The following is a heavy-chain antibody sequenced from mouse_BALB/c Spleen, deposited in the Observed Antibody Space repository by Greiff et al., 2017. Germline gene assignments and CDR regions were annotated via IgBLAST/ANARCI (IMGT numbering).Heavy chain of an antibody. V-gene: IGHV1S127*01. CDR1: GYTFTSYW. Sequence: QVQLQQPGAELVKPGASVKMSCKASGYTFTSYWMHWVKQRPGQGLEWIGVIDPSDSYTSYNQKFKGKATLTVDTSSSTAYMQLSSLTSEDSAVYYCTREGERGYAMDYWGQGTSVTVSS. CDR2: IDPSDSYT. CDR3: TREGERGYAMDY. J-gene: IGHJ4*01.